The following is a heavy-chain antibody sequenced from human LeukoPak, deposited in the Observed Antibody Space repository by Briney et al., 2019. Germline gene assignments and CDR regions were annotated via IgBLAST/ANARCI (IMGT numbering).Heavy chain of an antibody. D-gene: IGHD3-10*01. CDR2: IYYSGST. V-gene: IGHV4-59*01. Sequence: SETLSLTCTVSGGSISSYYWSWIRQPPGKGPEWIGYIYYSGSTNYNPSLKSRVTISVDTSKNQFSLKLSSVTAADTAVYYCARLGNTMVRDYWGQGTLVTVSS. CDR3: ARLGNTMVRDY. J-gene: IGHJ4*02. CDR1: GGSISSYY.